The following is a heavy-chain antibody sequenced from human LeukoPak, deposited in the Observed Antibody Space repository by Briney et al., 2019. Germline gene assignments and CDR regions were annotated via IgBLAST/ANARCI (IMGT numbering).Heavy chain of an antibody. CDR2: ISWNSGSI. CDR3: AKDIASAWHYFDY. CDR1: GFTFDDYA. J-gene: IGHJ4*02. Sequence: AGGSLRLSCAASGFTFDDYAIHWVRHAPGKGLEWVSGISWNSGSIGYADSVRGRFTISRDNAKNSLYLQMNSLRPEDTALYYCAKDIASAWHYFDYWGQGTLVTVSS. V-gene: IGHV3-9*01. D-gene: IGHD6-19*01.